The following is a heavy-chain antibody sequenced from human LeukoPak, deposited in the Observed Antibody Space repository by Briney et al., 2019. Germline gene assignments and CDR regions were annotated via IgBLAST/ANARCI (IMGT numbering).Heavy chain of an antibody. J-gene: IGHJ4*02. V-gene: IGHV1-69*13. CDR3: ARAEGYCSSTSCYGPTDY. D-gene: IGHD2-2*01. CDR2: IIPIFGTA. Sequence: ASVKVSCKASGGTFSSYAISWVRQAPGQGLEWMGGIIPIFGTANYAQKFQGRVTITADESTSTAYMELSSLRSEDTAVYYCARAEGYCSSTSCYGPTDYWGQGTPVTVSS. CDR1: GGTFSSYA.